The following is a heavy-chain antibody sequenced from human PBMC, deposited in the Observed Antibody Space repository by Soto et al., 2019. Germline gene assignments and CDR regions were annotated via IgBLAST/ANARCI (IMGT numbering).Heavy chain of an antibody. V-gene: IGHV5-10-1*01. CDR3: ARRDISHYGMDV. Sequence: GESLKISCNGSGYSFASDWISWVRQMPGKGLEWMGRIDPSDSYTNYSPSFQGHVTISADKSISTAYLQWSSLKASDTAMYYCARRDISHYGMDVWGQGTTVTVSS. D-gene: IGHD2-15*01. CDR2: IDPSDSYT. CDR1: GYSFASDW. J-gene: IGHJ6*02.